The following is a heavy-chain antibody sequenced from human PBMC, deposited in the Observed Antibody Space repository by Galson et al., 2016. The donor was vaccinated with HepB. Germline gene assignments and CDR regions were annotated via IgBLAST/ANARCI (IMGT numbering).Heavy chain of an antibody. CDR1: GLTFEDFS. CDR3: AKGVALWYSSGWGERYFQH. J-gene: IGHJ1*01. Sequence: SLRLSCAASGLTFEDFSMHWVRQVPGKGPEWVSCINWNGDSTYYADSVKGRFTISRDNKKNSLYLQMNSLRTEDTALYYCAKGVALWYSSGWGERYFQHWGQGTLVTVSS. D-gene: IGHD6-19*01. CDR2: INWNGDST. V-gene: IGHV3-43*01.